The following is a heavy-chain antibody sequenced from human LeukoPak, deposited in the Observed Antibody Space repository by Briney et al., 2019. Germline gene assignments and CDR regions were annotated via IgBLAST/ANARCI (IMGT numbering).Heavy chain of an antibody. J-gene: IGHJ4*02. D-gene: IGHD1-7*01. CDR3: ARDEAGTTPGDY. Sequence: ASVKVSCKASGYTFTSYYMHWVRQAPGQGLEWMGIINPSGGSTSYAQKFQGRVTMTRDASTSTVYMELSSLRSEDTAVYYCARDEAGTTPGDYWGQGTLVTVSS. CDR2: INPSGGST. V-gene: IGHV1-46*01. CDR1: GYTFTSYY.